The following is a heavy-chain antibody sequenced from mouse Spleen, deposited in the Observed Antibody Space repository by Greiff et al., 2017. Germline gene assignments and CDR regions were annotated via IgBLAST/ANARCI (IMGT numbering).Heavy chain of an antibody. J-gene: IGHJ1*01. D-gene: IGHD4-1*01. CDR3: ANWDGDWYFDV. V-gene: IGHV1-81*01. CDR2: IYPRSGNT. Sequence: VQRVESGAELARPGASVKLSCKASGYTFTSYGISWVKQRTGQGLEWIGEIYPRSGNTYYNEKFKGKATLTADKSSSTAYMELRSLTSEDSAVYFCANWDGDWYFDVWGAGTTVTVSS. CDR1: GYTFTSYG.